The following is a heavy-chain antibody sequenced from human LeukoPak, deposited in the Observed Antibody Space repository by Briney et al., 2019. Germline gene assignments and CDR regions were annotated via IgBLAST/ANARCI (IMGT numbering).Heavy chain of an antibody. CDR1: GFSFSTYA. J-gene: IGHJ4*02. CDR2: IIGSGVDT. V-gene: IGHV3-23*01. CDR3: AKAPAPACRGAICYPLDC. D-gene: IGHD2-15*01. Sequence: QRGGSLRLSCTASGFSFSTYAMNWVRQAPGKGLEWVASIIGSGVDTYHAVSVKGRFTISRDNSKNTLYLQMTSLRAEDTAVYYCAKAPAPACRGAICYPLDCWGQGTLVTVSS.